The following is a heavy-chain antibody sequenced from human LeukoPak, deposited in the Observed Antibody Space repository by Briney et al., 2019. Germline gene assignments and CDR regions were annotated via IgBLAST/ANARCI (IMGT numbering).Heavy chain of an antibody. D-gene: IGHD2/OR15-2a*01. CDR1: GFTFVSHA. Sequence: GGSLRLSCAASGFTFVSHAMSWVRQAPGKGLEWVSGIRASDGSTYYADSVKGRFTSSRDNSKNTLYLQMNSLRAEDTAVYYCARGSNSRSFRPDFWGQGTLVTVSS. CDR2: IRASDGST. CDR3: ARGSNSRSFRPDF. J-gene: IGHJ4*02. V-gene: IGHV3-23*01.